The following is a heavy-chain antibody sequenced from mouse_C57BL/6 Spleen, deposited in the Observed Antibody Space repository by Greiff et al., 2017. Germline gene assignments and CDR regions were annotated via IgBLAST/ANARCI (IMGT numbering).Heavy chain of an antibody. CDR3: ARDHYSSFFYFDY. J-gene: IGHJ2*01. V-gene: IGHV5-4*01. Sequence: EVKLQESGGGLVKPGGSLKLSCAASGFTFSSYAMSWVRQTPEKRLEWVATISDGGSYTYYPDNVKGRFTISRDNAKNNLYLQMSHLKSEDTAMYYCARDHYSSFFYFDYWGQGTTLTVSS. CDR1: GFTFSSYA. D-gene: IGHD1-1*01. CDR2: ISDGGSYT.